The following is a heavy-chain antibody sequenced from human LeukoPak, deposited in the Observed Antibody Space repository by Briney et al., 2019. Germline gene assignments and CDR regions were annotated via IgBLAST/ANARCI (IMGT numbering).Heavy chain of an antibody. CDR2: VKHDGSEK. D-gene: IGHD2-15*01. V-gene: IGHV3-7*03. J-gene: IGHJ4*02. CDR1: GLTFSTYW. Sequence: PGGSLRLSCAVSGLTFSTYWMSWVRQAPGQGLEWVANVKHDGSEKYYVDSVKGRFTISRDNAKNSLFLQINSLRDEDTAVYYCASDSPGYASGSYFAYWGRGTLVTVSS. CDR3: ASDSPGYASGSYFAY.